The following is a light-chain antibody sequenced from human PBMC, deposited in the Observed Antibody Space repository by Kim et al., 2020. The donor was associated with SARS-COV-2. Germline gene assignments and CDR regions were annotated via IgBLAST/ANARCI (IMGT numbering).Light chain of an antibody. CDR3: QTWGTGIVV. CDR2: LNCDGSH. CDR1: RGASRYG. Sequence: SVKLTCTLSRGASRYGMAWHQQQPEKGPRYLMKLNCDGSHSKGDGIPDRFSGSSSGAERYLTISSLQSEDEADYYCQTWGTGIVVFGGGTQLTVL. V-gene: IGLV4-69*01. J-gene: IGLJ2*01.